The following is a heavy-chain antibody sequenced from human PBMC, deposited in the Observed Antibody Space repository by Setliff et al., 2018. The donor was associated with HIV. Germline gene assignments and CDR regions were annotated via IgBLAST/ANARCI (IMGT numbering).Heavy chain of an antibody. CDR1: GFSLSTSGMC. Sequence: SGPTLVNPTQTLTLTCTFSGFSLSTSGMCVSWIRQPPGKALEWLARIDWDDDKYYSTSLKTRLTISKDTSKNHVVLTMTNVDPDDTGTYYCAHRPYNSPNWFDPWGQGTLVTVSS. V-gene: IGHV2-70*12. D-gene: IGHD1-20*01. CDR3: AHRPYNSPNWFDP. J-gene: IGHJ5*02. CDR2: IDWDDDK.